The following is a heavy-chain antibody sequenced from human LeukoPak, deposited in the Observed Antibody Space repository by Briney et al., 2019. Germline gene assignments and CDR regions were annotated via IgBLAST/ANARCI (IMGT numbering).Heavy chain of an antibody. CDR3: ARDFRHDSSVNY. CDR1: GFTFSTYW. CDR2: INTDGSST. Sequence: GGSLSLSCAASGFTFSTYWMHWVRQAPGKGLVWVSRINTDGSSTTYADSVKGRFTISRDNAKNTLYLQVNSLRAEDTAVYYCARDFRHDSSVNYWGQGTQVTVSS. V-gene: IGHV3-74*01. J-gene: IGHJ4*02. D-gene: IGHD1-1*01.